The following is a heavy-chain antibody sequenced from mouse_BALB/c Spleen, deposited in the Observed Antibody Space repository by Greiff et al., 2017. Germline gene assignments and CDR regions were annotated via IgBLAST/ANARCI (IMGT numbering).Heavy chain of an antibody. J-gene: IGHJ2*01. CDR2: ISSGGGST. Sequence: EVQGVESGGGLVKPGGSLKLSCAASGFAFSSYDMSWVRQTPEKRLEWVAYISSGGGSTYYPDTVKGRFTISRDNAKNTLYLQMSSLKSEDTAMYYCARQYGNCYFDYWGQGTTLTVSS. CDR1: GFAFSSYD. D-gene: IGHD2-10*02. CDR3: ARQYGNCYFDY. V-gene: IGHV5-12-1*01.